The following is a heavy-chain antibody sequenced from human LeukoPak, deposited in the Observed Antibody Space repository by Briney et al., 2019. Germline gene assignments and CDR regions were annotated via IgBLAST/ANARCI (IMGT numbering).Heavy chain of an antibody. CDR2: MNPNSGNT. CDR1: GYTFTSYD. J-gene: IGHJ4*02. D-gene: IGHD3-22*01. V-gene: IGHV1-8*01. CDR3: ATEAVRGNYYDQR. Sequence: ASVKVSCKASGYTFTSYDINWVRQATGQGLEWMGWMNPNSGNTGYAQKFQGRVTMTEDTSTDTAYMELSSLRSEDTAVYYCATEAVRGNYYDQRWGQGTLVTVSS.